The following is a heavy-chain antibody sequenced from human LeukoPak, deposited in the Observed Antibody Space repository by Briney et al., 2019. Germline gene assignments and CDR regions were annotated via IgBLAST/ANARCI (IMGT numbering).Heavy chain of an antibody. CDR2: IYHSGRS. CDR1: GDSISNGVKY. Sequence: SETLSLTCTVSGDSISNGVKYWSWIRQHPGRGLEWIGYIYHSGRSYYNPSLKNRITMSVDTSKSQFSLNPSSVTAADTAVYYCARDQVECTGGTCQSRVGFDFWGQGTLVTVSS. CDR3: ARDQVECTGGTCQSRVGFDF. V-gene: IGHV4-31*03. D-gene: IGHD2-8*02. J-gene: IGHJ4*02.